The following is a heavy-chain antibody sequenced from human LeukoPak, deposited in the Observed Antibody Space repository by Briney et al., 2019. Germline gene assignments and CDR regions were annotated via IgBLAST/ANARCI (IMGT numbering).Heavy chain of an antibody. J-gene: IGHJ4*02. CDR2: IRYDGSNK. Sequence: GGSLRLSCEASGFTFSSYGMHWVRQAPGKGLEWVAFIRYDGSNKYYADSVKGRFTISRDNSKNTLYLQMNSLRAEDTAAYYCAKVQTPGTHFFDYWGQGTLVTVSS. CDR1: GFTFSSYG. CDR3: AKVQTPGTHFFDY. V-gene: IGHV3-30*02. D-gene: IGHD6-13*01.